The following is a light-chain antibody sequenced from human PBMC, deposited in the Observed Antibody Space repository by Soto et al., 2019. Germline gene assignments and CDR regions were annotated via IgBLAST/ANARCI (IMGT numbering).Light chain of an antibody. CDR1: NIGNIN. Sequence: SYELTQPPSVSVAPGQTATITCRGANIGNINVHWYQQRPGQAPILVVYNDDDWHSGIPARFSGSNAGNTATLTISRVEAGDEADYYCQVWHRRSDHYVFGTGTKVTV. V-gene: IGLV3-21*02. CDR2: NDD. CDR3: QVWHRRSDHYV. J-gene: IGLJ1*01.